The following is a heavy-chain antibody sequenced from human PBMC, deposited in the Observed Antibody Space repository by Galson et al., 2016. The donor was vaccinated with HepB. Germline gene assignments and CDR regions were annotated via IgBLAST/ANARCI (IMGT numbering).Heavy chain of an antibody. V-gene: IGHV3-23*01. Sequence: SLRLSCAASGFPFSRHAMNWVRQAPGKGLEWVSSITSSGGTTNYADSVKGRFTISRDNSKNTVYLQMNSPRADDSAVYYCARAAVDYRSGSYHYFFDFWGRGTLVTVSS. CDR3: ARAAVDYRSGSYHYFFDF. CDR1: GFPFSRHA. J-gene: IGHJ4*02. CDR2: ITSSGGTT. D-gene: IGHD1-26*01.